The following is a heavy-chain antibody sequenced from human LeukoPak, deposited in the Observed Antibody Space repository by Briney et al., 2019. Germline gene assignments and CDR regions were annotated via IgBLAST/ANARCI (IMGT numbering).Heavy chain of an antibody. J-gene: IGHJ4*02. Sequence: PGGSLRLSCAASGFTFSSYEMNWVRQAPGKGLEWVSYISSSGSTIYYADSVKGRFTISRDTSKNMVFLQMNSLRVEDTVVYYCARGIDYWGRGTLVTVSS. CDR1: GFTFSSYE. CDR3: ARGIDY. V-gene: IGHV3-48*03. CDR2: ISSSGSTI.